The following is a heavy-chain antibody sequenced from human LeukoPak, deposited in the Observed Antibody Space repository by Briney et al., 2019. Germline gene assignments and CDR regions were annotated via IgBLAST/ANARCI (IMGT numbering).Heavy chain of an antibody. V-gene: IGHV4-39*01. J-gene: IGHJ4*02. D-gene: IGHD3-9*01. Sequence: PSETLSLTCTVSGGSISSSSYYWGWIRQPPGKGLEWIGSMYSSGSTYYNPSLKSRVTISVDTSKNQFSLKLSSVTAADTAVYYCARQIEHYDILTGYYLSYFDYWGQGTLVTVSS. CDR2: MYSSGST. CDR3: ARQIEHYDILTGYYLSYFDY. CDR1: GGSISSSSYY.